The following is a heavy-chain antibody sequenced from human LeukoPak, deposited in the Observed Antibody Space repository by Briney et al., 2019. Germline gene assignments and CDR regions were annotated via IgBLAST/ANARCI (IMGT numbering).Heavy chain of an antibody. CDR2: ICSSGST. J-gene: IGHJ3*02. CDR1: GDSISSGDYY. Sequence: PSQTLSLTCTVSGDSISSGDYYWSWIPQPAGMGLEWIGRICSSGSTNYNPSLKSRVTISVDTSKNQFSLKLSSVTAADTAVYFCARGPYSYDSSGAFDIWGQGTMVAVSS. V-gene: IGHV4-61*02. CDR3: ARGPYSYDSSGAFDI. D-gene: IGHD3-22*01.